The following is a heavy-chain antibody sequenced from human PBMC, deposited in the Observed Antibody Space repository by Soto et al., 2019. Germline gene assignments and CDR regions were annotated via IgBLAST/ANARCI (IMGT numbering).Heavy chain of an antibody. J-gene: IGHJ3*02. CDR3: ARESYDWNDVAAFDI. D-gene: IGHD1-20*01. V-gene: IGHV3-64*01. CDR2: ISSNGGST. Sequence: EVQLVESGGGFVQPGGSLRLSCAASGFTFGSYVMHWVRQAPGKGLEYVSGISSNGGSTYYANSVKGRCTISRDNSTHTMSLQMGSLRPEDMALYYSARESYDWNDVAAFDIWCQGTVVTVSS. CDR1: GFTFGSYV.